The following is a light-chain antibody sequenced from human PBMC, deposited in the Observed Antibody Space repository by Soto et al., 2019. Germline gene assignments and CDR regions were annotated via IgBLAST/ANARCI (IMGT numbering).Light chain of an antibody. CDR1: QGISSY. J-gene: IGKJ1*01. CDR2: GAS. CDR3: QHFNSSPWT. Sequence: IHLTQSPSSLSASVGDRGTITCRASQGISSYLAWYQQETGKPPTLLIYGASSLQTGVPSRFSGSGSGTEFTLSISRLQPDDVQTYYCQHFNSSPWTFGQGTKVDI. V-gene: IGKV1-9*01.